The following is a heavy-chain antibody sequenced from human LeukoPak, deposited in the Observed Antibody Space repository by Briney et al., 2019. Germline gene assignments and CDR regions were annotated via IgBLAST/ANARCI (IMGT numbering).Heavy chain of an antibody. D-gene: IGHD1-26*01. CDR1: GFTFSGYW. J-gene: IGHJ4*02. V-gene: IGHV3-74*01. CDR3: ARDGRSGNFDK. CDR2: IRSDGSIT. Sequence: QAWGFLRLSCAASGFTFSGYWMHWVRQAPGKGLAWVSVIRSDGSITTYADSVKGRFTISRDTAKNTLYLQMNSLRAEDTAVYYCARDGRSGNFDKWGQGTLVSVSS.